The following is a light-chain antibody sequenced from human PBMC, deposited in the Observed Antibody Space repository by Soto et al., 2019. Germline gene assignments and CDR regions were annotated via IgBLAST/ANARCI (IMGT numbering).Light chain of an antibody. Sequence: QPVLTQPPSASGSPGQSVTISCTGTSSDIGGYNSVSWYQQHPGKAPKLMIYEVNKRPLGVPDRFSGSKSGNTASLTVSGLQADDEADYYCSSSAGTNSFVLFGGGTKVTVL. J-gene: IGLJ3*02. CDR2: EVN. V-gene: IGLV2-8*01. CDR1: SSDIGGYNS. CDR3: SSSAGTNSFVL.